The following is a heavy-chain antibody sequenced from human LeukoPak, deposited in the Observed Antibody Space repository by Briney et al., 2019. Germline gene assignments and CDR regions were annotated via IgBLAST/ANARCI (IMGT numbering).Heavy chain of an antibody. D-gene: IGHD2-15*01. CDR1: GYTFTGYY. J-gene: IGHJ3*01. CDR2: INPNSGDT. V-gene: IGHV1-2*06. Sequence: ASVKVSCKASGYTFTGYYIHWVRQAPGQGPEWMGRINPNSGDTNYAQNFQGRVTMTRDTSINTVYMEMSRLRSNDTAVYYCARAMVVVLSELDDFDLWGQGTMDTVSP. CDR3: ARAMVVVLSELDDFDL.